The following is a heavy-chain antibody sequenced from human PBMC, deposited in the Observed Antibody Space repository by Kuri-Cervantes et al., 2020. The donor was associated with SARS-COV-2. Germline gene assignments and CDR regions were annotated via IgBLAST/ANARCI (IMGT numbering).Heavy chain of an antibody. CDR3: TRPSSGWSYFDY. Sequence: GESLKISCAASGFTFSGSAMHWVRQASGKGLEWVDRIRSKANNYATAYAASVKGRFTISRDDSKNTAYLQMNSLKTEDTAVYYCTRPSSGWSYFDYWGQGTLVTVSS. V-gene: IGHV3-73*01. D-gene: IGHD6-19*01. J-gene: IGHJ4*02. CDR1: GFTFSGSA. CDR2: IRSKANNYAT.